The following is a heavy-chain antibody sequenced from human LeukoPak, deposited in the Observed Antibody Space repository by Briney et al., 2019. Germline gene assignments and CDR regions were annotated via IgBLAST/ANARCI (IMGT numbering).Heavy chain of an antibody. CDR3: ARPGYSSGWYVLDY. V-gene: IGHV1-69*04. CDR1: GGTFSSYA. D-gene: IGHD6-19*01. Sequence: GSSVKVSCKAPGGTFSSYAISWVRQAPGQGLEWMGRIIPILGIANYAQKFQGRVTITADKSTSTAYMELSSLRSEDTAVYYCARPGYSSGWYVLDYWGQGTLVTVSS. CDR2: IIPILGIA. J-gene: IGHJ4*02.